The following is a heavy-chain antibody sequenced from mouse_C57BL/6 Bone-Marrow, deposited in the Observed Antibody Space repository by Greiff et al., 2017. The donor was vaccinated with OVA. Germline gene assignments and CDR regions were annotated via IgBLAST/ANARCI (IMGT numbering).Heavy chain of an antibody. CDR3: AREVDGYYKYFDV. D-gene: IGHD2-3*01. CDR2: INYDGSST. CDR1: GFTFSDYY. V-gene: IGHV5-16*01. Sequence: EVKLMESEGGLVQPGSSMKLSCTASGFTFSDYYMAWVRQVPEKGLEWVANINYDGSSTYYLESLKSRFIISRDNAKNILYLQMSSLKSEDTSTYYCAREVDGYYKYFDVWGTGTTVTVSS. J-gene: IGHJ1*03.